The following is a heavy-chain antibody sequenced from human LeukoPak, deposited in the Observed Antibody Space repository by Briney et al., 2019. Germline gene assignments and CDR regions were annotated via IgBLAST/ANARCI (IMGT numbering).Heavy chain of an antibody. CDR1: GFTFDDYA. CDR2: ISWNSGSI. V-gene: IGHV3-9*01. D-gene: IGHD1-26*01. CDR3: AKEGAALFDY. J-gene: IGHJ4*02. Sequence: PGRSLRLSCAASGFTFDDYAMHWVRQAPGKGLEWVSGISWNSGSIGYADSVKGRFTISRDNAKNSLYVQMNSLRAEDTALYYCAKEGAALFDYWGQGTLVTVSS.